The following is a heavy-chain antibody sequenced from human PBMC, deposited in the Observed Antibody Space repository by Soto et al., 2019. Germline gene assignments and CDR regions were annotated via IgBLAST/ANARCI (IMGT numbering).Heavy chain of an antibody. CDR2: ISAYNGNT. J-gene: IGHJ6*02. D-gene: IGHD2-2*01. CDR1: GYTFTGYY. V-gene: IGHV1-18*04. CDR3: ARGCSSTSCYAYYYYYYGMDV. Sequence: ASVKVSCKASGYTFTGYYMHWVRQAPGQGLEWMGWISAYNGNTNYAQKLQGRVTMTTDTSTSTAYMELRSLRSDGTAVYYCARGCSSTSCYAYYYYYYGMDVWGQGTTVTVSS.